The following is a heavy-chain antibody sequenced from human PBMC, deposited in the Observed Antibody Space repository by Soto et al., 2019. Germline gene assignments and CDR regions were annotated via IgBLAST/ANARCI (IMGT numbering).Heavy chain of an antibody. J-gene: IGHJ3*02. CDR3: ARDYYDILTGYGDAFDI. Sequence: SVKVSCKASGGTFSSYTISWVRQAPGQGLEWMGRIIPILGIANYAQKFQGRVTITADKSTSTAYMELSSLRSEDMAVYYCARDYYDILTGYGDAFDIWGQGTMVTVS. CDR1: GGTFSSYT. D-gene: IGHD3-9*01. CDR2: IIPILGIA. V-gene: IGHV1-69*04.